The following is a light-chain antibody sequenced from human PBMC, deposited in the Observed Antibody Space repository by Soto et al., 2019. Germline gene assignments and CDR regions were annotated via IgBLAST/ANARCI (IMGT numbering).Light chain of an antibody. Sequence: QSVMTQPPSVSAAPGQTVTISCSGSSSNSGGNSVSWYQQLPGTAPKLLIYDDNKRPSGIPDRFSGSKSGTSATLGITGFQTGDEADYYCGSWDSSLSAYVFGTGTKVTVL. CDR2: DDN. CDR3: GSWDSSLSAYV. CDR1: SSNSGGNS. V-gene: IGLV1-51*01. J-gene: IGLJ1*01.